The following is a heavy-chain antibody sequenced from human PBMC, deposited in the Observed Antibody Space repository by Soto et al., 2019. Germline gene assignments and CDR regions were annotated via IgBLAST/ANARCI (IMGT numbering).Heavy chain of an antibody. CDR2: FDPEGGQR. Sequence: QVQLVQSGAEVKEPGASVKVSCKVSGYSSSEFSVHWVRQALGEGLEWMGGFDPEGGQRIYAQKFQGRVTMAEDTSVDTAYMELSGLRSEDTAVYYCVSLKFGYYQSDSWGQGTLVTVSS. J-gene: IGHJ5*01. V-gene: IGHV1-24*01. D-gene: IGHD3-16*01. CDR1: GYSSSEFS. CDR3: VSLKFGYYQSDS.